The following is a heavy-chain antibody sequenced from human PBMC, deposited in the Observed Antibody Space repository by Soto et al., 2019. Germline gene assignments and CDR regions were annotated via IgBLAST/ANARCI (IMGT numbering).Heavy chain of an antibody. CDR1: GYTFTGYY. V-gene: IGHV1-2*04. CDR3: ARDYSSSWYDEGTYYFDY. CDR2: INPNSGGT. D-gene: IGHD6-13*01. J-gene: IGHJ4*02. Sequence: ASVKVSCKASGYTFTGYYMHWVRQAPGQGLEWMGWINPNSGGTNYAQKFQGWVTMTRDTSISTAYMGLSRLRSDDTAVYYCARDYSSSWYDEGTYYFDYWGQGTLVTVSS.